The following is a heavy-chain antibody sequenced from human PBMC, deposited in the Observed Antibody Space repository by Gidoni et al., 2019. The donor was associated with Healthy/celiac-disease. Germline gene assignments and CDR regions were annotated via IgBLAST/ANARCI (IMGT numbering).Heavy chain of an antibody. Sequence: QVQLVESGGGVVQSGRSLRLSCAASGFTFSSYAMHWVRQAPGKGLEWVAVISYDGSNKYYADSVKGRFTISRDNSKNTLYLQMNSLRAEDTAVYYCARDSYGDYSFDYWGQGTLVTVSS. CDR2: ISYDGSNK. V-gene: IGHV3-30-3*01. CDR3: ARDSYGDYSFDY. CDR1: GFTFSSYA. J-gene: IGHJ4*02. D-gene: IGHD4-17*01.